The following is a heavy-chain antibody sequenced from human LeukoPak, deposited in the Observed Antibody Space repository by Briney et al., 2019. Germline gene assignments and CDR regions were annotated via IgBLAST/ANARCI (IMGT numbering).Heavy chain of an antibody. CDR2: INPNSGGT. CDR1: GYTFTGYY. V-gene: IGHV1-2*02. Sequence: ASVKVSCKASGYTFTGYYMHWVRQAPGQGLEWMGWINPNSGGTIYAQKFQGRVTMTRDTSISTAYMELSRLRSDDTAVYYCARVGGATTFYFDYWGQGTLVTVSS. CDR3: ARVGGATTFYFDY. D-gene: IGHD1-26*01. J-gene: IGHJ4*02.